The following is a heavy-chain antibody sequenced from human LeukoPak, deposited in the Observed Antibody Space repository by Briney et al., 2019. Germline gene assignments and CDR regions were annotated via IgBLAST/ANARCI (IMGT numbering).Heavy chain of an antibody. D-gene: IGHD6-13*01. Sequence: GGSLRLSCAASGFTFSSSAMSWVRQAPGKGLEWVSAISNNGGYTYYADFVRGRFSISRDNSKNTLSLQMNSLTAEDTAIYYCAIGGGISTPGHWGQGTLVTVSS. CDR3: AIGGGISTPGH. CDR1: GFTFSSSA. V-gene: IGHV3-23*01. CDR2: ISNNGGYT. J-gene: IGHJ4*02.